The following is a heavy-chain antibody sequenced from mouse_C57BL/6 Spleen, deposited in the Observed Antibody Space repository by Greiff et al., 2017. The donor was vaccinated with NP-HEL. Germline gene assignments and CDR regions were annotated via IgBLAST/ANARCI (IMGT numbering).Heavy chain of an antibody. CDR3: ARRGYGSSYWYFDV. D-gene: IGHD1-1*01. V-gene: IGHV1-85*01. Sequence: LVESGPELVKPGASVKLSCKASGYTFTSYDINWVKQRPGQGLEWIGWIYPRDGSTKYNEKFKGKATLTVDTSSSTAYMELHSLTSEDSAVYFCARRGYGSSYWYFDVWGTGTTVTVSS. CDR1: GYTFTSYD. CDR2: IYPRDGST. J-gene: IGHJ1*03.